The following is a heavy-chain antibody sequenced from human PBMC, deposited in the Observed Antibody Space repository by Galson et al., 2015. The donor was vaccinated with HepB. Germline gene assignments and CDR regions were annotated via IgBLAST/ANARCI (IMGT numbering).Heavy chain of an antibody. Sequence: SLRLSCAASGFTFSSYWMHWVRQAPGKGLVWVSRINSDGSSTSYADSVKGRFTISRDNAKNTLYLQMNSLRAEDTAVYYCARVRGYYSNWFDPWGQGTLVTVSS. J-gene: IGHJ5*02. CDR2: INSDGSST. CDR3: ARVRGYYSNWFDP. D-gene: IGHD3-3*01. CDR1: GFTFSSYW. V-gene: IGHV3-74*01.